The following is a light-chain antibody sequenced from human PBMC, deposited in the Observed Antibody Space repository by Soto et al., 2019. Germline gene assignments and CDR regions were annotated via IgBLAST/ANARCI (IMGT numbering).Light chain of an antibody. V-gene: IGKV3-20*01. J-gene: IGKJ1*01. CDR3: QQYNNWPRT. Sequence: DIVLTQSPGTLSLSPGERATLSCRASQTVRSSSLAWYQQKPGQAPRLLIFGASTRAAGFPDRFSGSGSGTDFTLTISRLEPEDFAVYYCQQYNNWPRTFGQGTKVDIK. CDR2: GAS. CDR1: QTVRSSS.